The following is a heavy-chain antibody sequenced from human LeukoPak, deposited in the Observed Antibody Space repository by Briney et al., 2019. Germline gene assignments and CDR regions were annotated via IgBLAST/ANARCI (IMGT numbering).Heavy chain of an antibody. CDR2: ISSSSSYI. Sequence: GGSLRLSCAASGFTFSSYSMNWVRQAPGKGLEWVSSISSSSSYIYYADSVKGRFTISRDNAKNSLYLQMNSLRAEDTAVYYCARAGYYDSSGYPIDYWGQGTLVTVSS. J-gene: IGHJ4*02. D-gene: IGHD3-22*01. CDR3: ARAGYYDSSGYPIDY. V-gene: IGHV3-21*01. CDR1: GFTFSSYS.